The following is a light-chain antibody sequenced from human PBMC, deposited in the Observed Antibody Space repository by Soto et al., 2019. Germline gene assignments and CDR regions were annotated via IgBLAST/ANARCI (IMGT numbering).Light chain of an antibody. CDR3: QQSDSTPRT. J-gene: IGKJ1*01. Sequence: DIQMTQSPSSLSASVGDRVTITCRASQSISSYLNWYQQKPGKAPKLLIYAASSLQSGVPSTFSGSGSGTHFTLTISSLLPEDFATYYCQQSDSTPRTFGQGTKVEIK. CDR2: AAS. V-gene: IGKV1-39*01. CDR1: QSISSY.